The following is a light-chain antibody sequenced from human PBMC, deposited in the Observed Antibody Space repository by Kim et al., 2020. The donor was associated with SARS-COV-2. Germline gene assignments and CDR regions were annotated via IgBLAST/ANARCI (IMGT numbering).Light chain of an antibody. CDR1: QSISSY. Sequence: DIQMTQSPSSLSASVGDRVTITCRASQSISSYLNWYQQKPGKAPKLLIYAASSLQSGVPSRFSGSGSGTDFTLTISSLQPEEVATYYCQQSYSTPLTFGRGTRLEIK. J-gene: IGKJ5*01. CDR2: AAS. V-gene: IGKV1-39*01. CDR3: QQSYSTPLT.